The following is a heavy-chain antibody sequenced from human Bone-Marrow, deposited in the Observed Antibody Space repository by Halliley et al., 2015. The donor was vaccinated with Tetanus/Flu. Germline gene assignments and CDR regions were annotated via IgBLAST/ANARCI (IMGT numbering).Heavy chain of an antibody. V-gene: IGHV3-30*18. CDR3: AKDVGWVSYYFDY. CDR2: ISYDGNNK. J-gene: IGHJ4*02. Sequence: EWVGLISYDGNNKYYIDSVKGRFTISRDNSKNTLYLQLNSLRPEDTAVYYCAKDVGWVSYYFDYWGQGTLVTVSS. D-gene: IGHD3-16*02.